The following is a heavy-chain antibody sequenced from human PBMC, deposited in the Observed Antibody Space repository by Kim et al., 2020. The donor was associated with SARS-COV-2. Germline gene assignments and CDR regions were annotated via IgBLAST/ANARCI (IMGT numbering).Heavy chain of an antibody. CDR2: IRNKAKNYTT. V-gene: IGHV3-72*01. Sequence: GGSLRLSCAASGFTFSDHYMDWVRQAPGKGLEWVGRIRNKAKNYTTQHAASVKGRFTISRDDSKSSLYLQMNSLRTDDTAVYYCVRIWGGFDDCWGQGTLVTVSS. CDR3: VRIWGGFDDC. CDR1: GFTFSDHY. D-gene: IGHD3-16*01. J-gene: IGHJ4*02.